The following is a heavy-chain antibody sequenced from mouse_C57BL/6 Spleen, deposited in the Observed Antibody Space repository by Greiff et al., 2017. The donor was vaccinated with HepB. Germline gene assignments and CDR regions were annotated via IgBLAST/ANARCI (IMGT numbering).Heavy chain of an antibody. Sequence: VQLQESGPGLVKPSQSLSLTCSVTGYSITSGYYWNWIRQFPGNKLEWMGYISYDGSNNYNPSLKNRISITRDTSKNQFFLKLNSVTTEDTATYYCARDQDDGYYEAYAMDYWGQGTSVTVSS. D-gene: IGHD2-3*01. CDR1: GYSITSGYY. J-gene: IGHJ4*01. CDR3: ARDQDDGYYEAYAMDY. V-gene: IGHV3-6*01. CDR2: ISYDGSN.